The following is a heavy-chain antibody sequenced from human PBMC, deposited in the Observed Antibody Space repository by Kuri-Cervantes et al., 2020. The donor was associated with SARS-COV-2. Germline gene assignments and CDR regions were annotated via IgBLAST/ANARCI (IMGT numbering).Heavy chain of an antibody. D-gene: IGHD6-6*01. Sequence: SETLSLTCTVSGDSMSSYYWSWIRQSPGKGLEWIGFIDYSGNTKYNPSLQSRVTVSIDTSKNQFSLKLSSVTAADTAVYYCARRSRVSSSAVVHYYFDYWGQGTLVTVSS. V-gene: IGHV4-59*08. CDR2: IDYSGNT. J-gene: IGHJ4*02. CDR1: GDSMSSYY. CDR3: ARRSRVSSSAVVHYYFDY.